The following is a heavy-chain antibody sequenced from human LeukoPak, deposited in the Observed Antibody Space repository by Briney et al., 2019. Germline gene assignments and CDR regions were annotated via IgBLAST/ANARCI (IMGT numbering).Heavy chain of an antibody. Sequence: GGSLRLSCAASGFTFSSYWMSWVRQAPGRGLEWVANIKQDGSEKYYVDSVKGRFTISRDNAKNSLYLQMNSLRAEDTAVYYCASTPGYCSGGSCYFPGYYWGQGTLVTVSS. D-gene: IGHD2-15*01. CDR2: IKQDGSEK. CDR1: GFTFSSYW. J-gene: IGHJ4*02. CDR3: ASTPGYCSGGSCYFPGYY. V-gene: IGHV3-7*01.